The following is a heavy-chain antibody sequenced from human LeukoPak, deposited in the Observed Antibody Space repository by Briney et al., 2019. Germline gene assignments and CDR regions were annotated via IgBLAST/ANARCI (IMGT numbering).Heavy chain of an antibody. D-gene: IGHD3-16*01. CDR2: ISGSSSYI. CDR1: GFTFSSYT. V-gene: IGHV3-21*01. CDR3: ARVVWGQLTYHFDY. Sequence: GGSLRLSCAASGFTFSSYTMKWVRQAPGKGLEWVSSISGSSSYIYYADSVKGRFTISRDNAKNSLYLQMHSLRAEDTAVYYCARVVWGQLTYHFDYWGQGTLVTVSS. J-gene: IGHJ4*02.